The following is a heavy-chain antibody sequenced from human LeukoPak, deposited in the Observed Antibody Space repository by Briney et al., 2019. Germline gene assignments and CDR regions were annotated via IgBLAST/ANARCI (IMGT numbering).Heavy chain of an antibody. CDR2: INPKSGDT. V-gene: IGHV1-2*02. CDR3: ARGGIEVPTFDI. CDR1: GYTFTGNF. Sequence: ASVKVSCKASGYTFTGNFIHWVRQAPGQGLEWVGLINPKSGDTTYAQRFQGRLTLTRDTSIRTAFMQLGRLGSDDTAVYYCARGGIEVPTFDIWSRGTMVTVSS. D-gene: IGHD1-26*01. J-gene: IGHJ3*02.